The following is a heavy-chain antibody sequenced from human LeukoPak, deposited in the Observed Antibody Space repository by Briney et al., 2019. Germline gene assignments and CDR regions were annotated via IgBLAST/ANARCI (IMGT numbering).Heavy chain of an antibody. Sequence: GGSLRLSCAASGFTVCSDYMSWVRQAPGKGLEWVSVIYTGGSTYYADSVKGRFTISRDTSKNTLHLQMNSLRAEDTAVYYCARGTSTVSAGYYWGQGTLVTVSS. CDR2: IYTGGST. J-gene: IGHJ4*02. D-gene: IGHD6-19*01. CDR1: GFTVCSDY. CDR3: ARGTSTVSAGYY. V-gene: IGHV3-53*01.